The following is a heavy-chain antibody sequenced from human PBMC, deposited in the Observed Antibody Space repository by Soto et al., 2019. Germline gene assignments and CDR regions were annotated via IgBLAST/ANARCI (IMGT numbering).Heavy chain of an antibody. CDR1: GGSISSGGYY. J-gene: IGHJ3*02. D-gene: IGHD1-1*01. CDR2: IYYSGST. Sequence: SETLSLTCTVSGGSISSGGYYWSWIRQHPGKGLEWIGYIYYSGSTYYNPSLKSRVTISVDTSKNQFSLKLSSVTAADTAVYYCARATTGTTHDAFDIWDQGTMVTVSS. V-gene: IGHV4-31*02. CDR3: ARATTGTTHDAFDI.